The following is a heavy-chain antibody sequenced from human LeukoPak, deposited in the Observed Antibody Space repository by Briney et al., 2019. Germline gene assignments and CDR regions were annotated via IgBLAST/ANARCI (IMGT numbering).Heavy chain of an antibody. CDR2: INPNSGGT. J-gene: IGHJ6*03. CDR1: GYTFTGYY. D-gene: IGHD6-19*01. V-gene: IGHV1-2*02. Sequence: ASVKVSCKASGYTFTGYYMHWVRQAPGQGLEWMGWINPNSGGTNYAQKFQGRVTMTRDTSISTAYMELSRLRSDDTAVYYCARDLQWLQDYYYYYYMDVWGKGTTVTVSS. CDR3: ARDLQWLQDYYYYYYMDV.